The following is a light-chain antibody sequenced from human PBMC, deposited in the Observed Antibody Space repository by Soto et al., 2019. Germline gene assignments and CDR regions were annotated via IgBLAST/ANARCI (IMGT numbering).Light chain of an antibody. V-gene: IGKV3-20*01. J-gene: IGKJ1*01. CDR1: QSVSSSY. CDR2: GAS. Sequence: EIVLTQSPGTLSLSPGERATLSCRASQSVSSSYLAWYQQKPGQAPRLLIFGASSRATGIPDRFSGSGSGTDFTLTISRLEPEDFALYYCQQYVRSHRTFGQGTKVEIK. CDR3: QQYVRSHRT.